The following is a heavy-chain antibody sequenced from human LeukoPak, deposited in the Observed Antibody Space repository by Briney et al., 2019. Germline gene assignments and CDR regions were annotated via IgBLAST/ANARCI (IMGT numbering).Heavy chain of an antibody. CDR3: ARMAYYYDSSGLSNDY. J-gene: IGHJ4*02. CDR2: IYSGGST. V-gene: IGHV3-53*01. D-gene: IGHD3-22*01. CDR1: GFTLSSNY. Sequence: GGSLRLSCAASGFTLSSNYMSWVRPAPGKGLEWVSVIYSGGSTYYADSVKGRFTISRDNPKNTLYLQMNSLRAEDTAVYYCARMAYYYDSSGLSNDYWGQGTLVTVSS.